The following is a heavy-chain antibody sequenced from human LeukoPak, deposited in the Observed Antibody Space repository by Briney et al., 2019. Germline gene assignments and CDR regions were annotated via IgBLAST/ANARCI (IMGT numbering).Heavy chain of an antibody. Sequence: GGSLRLSCAASGFTFSSYWMSWVRQAPGKGLEWVASIRYDGSRQFYADSVKGRFTISRDNSRNTEDVQMNSLRSEDSALYYCAKGGQYDSDSFFDFWGQGTLVTVSS. D-gene: IGHD3-22*01. CDR2: IRYDGSRQ. CDR3: AKGGQYDSDSFFDF. CDR1: GFTFSSYW. V-gene: IGHV3-30*02. J-gene: IGHJ4*02.